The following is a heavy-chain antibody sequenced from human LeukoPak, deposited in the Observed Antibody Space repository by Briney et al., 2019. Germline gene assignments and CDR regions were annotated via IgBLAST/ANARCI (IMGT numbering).Heavy chain of an antibody. J-gene: IGHJ4*02. CDR1: GFTFSRYG. V-gene: IGHV3-30*03. CDR2: ISSDGTNK. D-gene: IGHD5-12*01. CDR3: ARGSGYSGYGFDY. Sequence: PGGSLRLSCAASGFTFSRYGMYWVRQAPGKGLEWVAVISSDGTNKYYADSVKGRFTISRDNSKNTLYLQMNSLRAEDTAVYYCARGSGYSGYGFDYWGQGTLVTVSS.